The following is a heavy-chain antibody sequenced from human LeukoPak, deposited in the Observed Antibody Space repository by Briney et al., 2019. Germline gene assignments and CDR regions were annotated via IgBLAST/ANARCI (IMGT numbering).Heavy chain of an antibody. CDR3: ARGYDFENWFDP. D-gene: IGHD3-3*01. V-gene: IGHV4-59*01. J-gene: IGHJ5*02. CDR1: GVSISSYY. CDR2: IYYSGST. Sequence: PSETLSLTCTVSGVSISSYYWSWIRQPPGKGLEWIGYIYYSGSTNYNPSLKSRVTISVDTSKNQFSLKLSSVTAADTAVYYCARGYDFENWFDPWGQGTLVTVSS.